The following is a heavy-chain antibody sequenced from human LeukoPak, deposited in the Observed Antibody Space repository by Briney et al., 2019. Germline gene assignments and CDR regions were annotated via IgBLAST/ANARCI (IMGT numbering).Heavy chain of an antibody. Sequence: ASVTVSCKASGYTFTSYGISWVRQAPGQGLEWMGWISAYNGNTNYAQKLQGRVTMTTDTSTSTAYMELRSLRSDDTAVYYCARDTVYYDSSGYYLNYYYGMDVWGQGTTVTVSS. CDR1: GYTFTSYG. CDR3: ARDTVYYDSSGYYLNYYYGMDV. CDR2: ISAYNGNT. D-gene: IGHD3-22*01. V-gene: IGHV1-18*01. J-gene: IGHJ6*02.